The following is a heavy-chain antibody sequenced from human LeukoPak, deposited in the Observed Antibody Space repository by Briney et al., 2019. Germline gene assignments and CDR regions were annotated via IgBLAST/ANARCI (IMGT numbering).Heavy chain of an antibody. CDR2: IYPGDSDA. Sequence: GESLKISRQGSGYTFDSYWIGWVRQMPAKGLEWMGIIYPGDSDARYSPSFQGQVTFSADRSISTAYLQWSSLQASDTAMYYCARLSGSYRGWFDPWGQGTLVTVSS. CDR1: GYTFDSYW. D-gene: IGHD1-26*01. V-gene: IGHV5-51*01. CDR3: ARLSGSYRGWFDP. J-gene: IGHJ5*02.